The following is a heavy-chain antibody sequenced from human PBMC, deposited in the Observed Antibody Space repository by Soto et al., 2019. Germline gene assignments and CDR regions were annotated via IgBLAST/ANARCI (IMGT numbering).Heavy chain of an antibody. Sequence: QVQLVQSGAEVKKPGASVKVSCKASGYSFSTYGINWVRQAPGQGLEWMGWISTHNGHTNYAQKLRGRVTMTTDTSATTAYMELRSLRFDDTAVYYCARGSHSEDHDGDYGYWGQGTLVTVSS. J-gene: IGHJ4*02. V-gene: IGHV1-18*01. CDR3: ARGSHSEDHDGDYGY. D-gene: IGHD4-17*01. CDR1: GYSFSTYG. CDR2: ISTHNGHT.